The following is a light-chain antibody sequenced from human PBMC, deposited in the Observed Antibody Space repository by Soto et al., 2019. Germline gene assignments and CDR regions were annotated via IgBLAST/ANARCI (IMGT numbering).Light chain of an antibody. CDR1: ESISSY. J-gene: IGKJ1*01. Sequence: DIVMTQSPSSLSASVGDRVTITCRASESISSYVNWYQQRPGKAPKVLIYGASSLQSGVPSRFSGSGYGTDFTLTVSNLQPEDFATYYCQQSYSIPWTFGQGTKVDIK. V-gene: IGKV1-39*01. CDR2: GAS. CDR3: QQSYSIPWT.